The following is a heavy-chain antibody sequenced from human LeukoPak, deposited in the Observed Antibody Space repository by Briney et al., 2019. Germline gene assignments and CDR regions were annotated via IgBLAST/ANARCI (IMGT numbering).Heavy chain of an antibody. CDR2: IYHTGTT. Sequence: PSETLSLTCSVSGYSISTGNYWGWIRQPPGKGLEWIGSIYHTGTTSYNPSLKSRVTISVDTSKNQFSLKLRSVTAADTAVFFCARGPKMVYITHAAFDFWGQGTRVTVSS. CDR3: ARGPKMVYITHAAFDF. CDR1: GYSISTGNY. V-gene: IGHV4-38-2*02. J-gene: IGHJ3*01. D-gene: IGHD2-8*01.